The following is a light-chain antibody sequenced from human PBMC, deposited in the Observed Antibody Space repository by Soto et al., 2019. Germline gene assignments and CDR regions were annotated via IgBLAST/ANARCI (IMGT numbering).Light chain of an antibody. CDR1: SGYSNYK. CDR3: GADHGSGSNFVRV. V-gene: IGLV9-49*01. J-gene: IGLJ2*01. CDR2: VGTGGIVG. Sequence: QSVLTQPPSASASLGASVTLTCTLSSGYSNYKLDWYQQRPGKGPRFVMRVGTGGIVGSKGDGIPDRFSVLGSGLNRYLTSKNIQEEDESDYHCGADHGSGSNFVRVFGGGTKLTVL.